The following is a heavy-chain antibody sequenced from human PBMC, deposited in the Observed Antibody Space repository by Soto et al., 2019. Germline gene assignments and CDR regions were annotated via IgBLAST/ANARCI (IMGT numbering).Heavy chain of an antibody. Sequence: GGSLRLSCVVSEFPFSDYWMTWVRQAPGKGLEWVANIKQDGSEIYYVDSVKGRFTISRDNAKNSLFLQMNSLRAEDTAVYYCARGAVKPDSWGQGTLVTVSS. V-gene: IGHV3-7*03. J-gene: IGHJ4*02. D-gene: IGHD3-10*01. CDR3: ARGAVKPDS. CDR2: IKQDGSEI. CDR1: EFPFSDYW.